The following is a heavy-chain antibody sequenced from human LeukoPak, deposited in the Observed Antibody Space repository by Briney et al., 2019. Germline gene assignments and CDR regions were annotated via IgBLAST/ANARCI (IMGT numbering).Heavy chain of an antibody. J-gene: IGHJ4*02. CDR2: TYYRSQQWYS. CDR1: GDGVSSNGAA. CDR3: GRETDFGVVTN. V-gene: IGHV6-1*01. D-gene: IGHD3-3*01. Sequence: SQTLSLTCAISGDGVSSNGAAWDWIRQSPSRGLEWLGRTYYRSQQWYSDYAPSVKGRITINAHTSQNQFSLHLNSVTPEDTAVYYCGRETDFGVVTNWGQGTLVTVSS.